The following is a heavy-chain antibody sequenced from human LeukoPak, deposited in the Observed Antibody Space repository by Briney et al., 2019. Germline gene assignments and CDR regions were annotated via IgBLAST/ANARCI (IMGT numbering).Heavy chain of an antibody. Sequence: SVKVSCKASGGTFSSYAISWVRQAPGQGLEWMGRIIPILGIANYAQKFQGRVTITADKSTSTAYMELSNLRSEDTAVYYCAATSQKHILTGYYKPHDYWGQGTLVTVSS. V-gene: IGHV1-69*04. CDR1: GGTFSSYA. CDR2: IIPILGIA. D-gene: IGHD3-9*01. J-gene: IGHJ4*02. CDR3: AATSQKHILTGYYKPHDY.